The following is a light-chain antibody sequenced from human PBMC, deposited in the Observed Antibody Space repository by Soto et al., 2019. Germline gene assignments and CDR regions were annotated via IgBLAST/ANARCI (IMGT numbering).Light chain of an antibody. V-gene: IGKV3-20*01. CDR2: GAS. CDR1: QSVSSSY. Sequence: EIVLTQPPGTLSLSPGEGPTLSCRASQSVSSSYLAWYQQKPGQAPRLLIYGASSRATGIPDRFSGSGSGTDFTLTISRLEPEDFAVYYCQQYGSSPPRTFGQGTKVDIK. CDR3: QQYGSSPPRT. J-gene: IGKJ1*01.